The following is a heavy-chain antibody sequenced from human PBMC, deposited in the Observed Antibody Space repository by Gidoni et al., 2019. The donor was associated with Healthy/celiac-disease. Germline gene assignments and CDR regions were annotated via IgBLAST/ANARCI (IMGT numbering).Heavy chain of an antibody. Sequence: QVQLQESGPGLVKPSQTLSLTCTVSGGSISSGGSYWSWIRQHPGKGLEWIGYIYYSGSTYYNPSLKSRVTISVDTSKNQFSLKLSSVTAADTAVYYCARESAGSITGTTDDAFDIWGQGTNGHRLF. CDR3: ARESAGSITGTTDDAFDI. D-gene: IGHD1-20*01. CDR1: GGSISSGGSY. CDR2: IYYSGST. V-gene: IGHV4-31*03. J-gene: IGHJ3*02.